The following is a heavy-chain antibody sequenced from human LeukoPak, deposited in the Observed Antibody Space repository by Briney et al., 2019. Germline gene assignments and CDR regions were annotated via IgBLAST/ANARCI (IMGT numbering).Heavy chain of an antibody. D-gene: IGHD5-18*01. CDR3: ARVNSFGFDY. J-gene: IGHJ4*02. Sequence: GGSLTLSCAASGFTFSSYSVNWVRQAPGKGLEWVSSISSSSSYIYYADSVKGRFTISRDNAKNSLYLQMNSLRAEDTAVYYCARVNSFGFDYWGQGTLVTVSS. CDR1: GFTFSSYS. V-gene: IGHV3-21*01. CDR2: ISSSSSYI.